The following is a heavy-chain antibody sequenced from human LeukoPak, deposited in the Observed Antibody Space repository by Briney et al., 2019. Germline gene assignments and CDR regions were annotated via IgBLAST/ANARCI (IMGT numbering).Heavy chain of an antibody. D-gene: IGHD5-12*01. CDR1: GFTFSTYG. CDR2: VSPSGDIT. Sequence: GGSLRLSCAASGFTFSTYGMNWVSQAPGKGLEWVSGVSPSGDITYYADSVKGRFTISRDNSKNTAYMQMNTVRAEDTAVYYCAKDVAWLRLDDWGQGTLVTVSS. J-gene: IGHJ4*02. V-gene: IGHV3-23*01. CDR3: AKDVAWLRLDD.